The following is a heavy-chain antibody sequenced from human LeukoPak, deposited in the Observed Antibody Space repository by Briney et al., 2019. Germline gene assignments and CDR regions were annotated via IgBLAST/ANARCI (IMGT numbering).Heavy chain of an antibody. CDR3: ARGRFRRSLDY. D-gene: IGHD3-10*01. J-gene: IGHJ4*02. V-gene: IGHV1-18*01. CDR2: ISAYNGYT. Sequence: ASVKVSRKASGYTFSSYGISWVRQAPGQGLEWMGWISAYNGYTHFAQKFQGRVTMTTDTSTSTAYMELSRLRSDDTAVYYCARGRFRRSLDYWGQGTLVTVSS. CDR1: GYTFSSYG.